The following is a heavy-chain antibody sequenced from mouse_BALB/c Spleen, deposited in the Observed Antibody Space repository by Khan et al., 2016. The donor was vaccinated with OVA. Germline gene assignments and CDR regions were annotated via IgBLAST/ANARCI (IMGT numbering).Heavy chain of an antibody. CDR3: GRGGGGDRFVY. CDR2: VSTYYGDV. CDR1: GYTFTDFT. J-gene: IGHJ3*01. V-gene: IGHV1S137*01. Sequence: QVQLKQSGAELVRPGVSVKISCKGSGYTFTDFTMHWVKQSHAKSLEWIGVVSTYYGDVTYNQKFKGKATMTVDKSSSTAYMELARLTSEDSAIYCGGRGGGGDRFVYWGQGTLVTVSA.